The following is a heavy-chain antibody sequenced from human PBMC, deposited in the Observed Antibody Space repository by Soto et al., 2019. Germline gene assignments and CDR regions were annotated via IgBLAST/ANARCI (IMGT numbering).Heavy chain of an antibody. CDR2: ISSSGSTI. CDR1: GFTFSSYS. CDR3: ARGNPITMIVVVAPDFDY. J-gene: IGHJ4*02. Sequence: VQLVESGGGLVQPGGSLRLSCAASGFTFSSYSMNWVRQAPGKGLEWVSYISSSGSTIYYADSVKGRFTISRDNAKNSLYRQMNSLRDEDTAVYYCARGNPITMIVVVAPDFDYWGQGTLVTVSS. D-gene: IGHD3-22*01. V-gene: IGHV3-48*02.